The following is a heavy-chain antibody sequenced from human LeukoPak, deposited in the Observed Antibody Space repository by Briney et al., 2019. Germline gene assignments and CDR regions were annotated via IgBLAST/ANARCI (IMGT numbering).Heavy chain of an antibody. J-gene: IGHJ6*03. V-gene: IGHV3-53*01. CDR2: IYSGGST. CDR1: GFTVSSNY. Sequence: QPGGSLRLSCAASGFTVSSNYMSWVRQAPGKGLEWVSVIYSGGSTYYADSVKGRFTISRDNSKNTLYLQMNSLRAEDTAVYYCASAYYYYYMDVWGKGTTVTVSS. CDR3: ASAYYYYYMDV.